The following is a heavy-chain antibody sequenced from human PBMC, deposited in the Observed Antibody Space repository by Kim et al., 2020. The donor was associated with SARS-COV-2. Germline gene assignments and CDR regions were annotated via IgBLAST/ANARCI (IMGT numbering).Heavy chain of an antibody. CDR2: INHSGST. V-gene: IGHV4-34*01. CDR3: ARGPYSSSWYYFDY. D-gene: IGHD6-13*01. Sequence: SETLSLTCAVYGGSFSGYYWSWIRQPPGKGLEWIGEINHSGSTNYNPSLKSRVTISVDTSKNQFSLKLSSVTAADTAVYYCARGPYSSSWYYFDYWGQGT. CDR1: GGSFSGYY. J-gene: IGHJ4*02.